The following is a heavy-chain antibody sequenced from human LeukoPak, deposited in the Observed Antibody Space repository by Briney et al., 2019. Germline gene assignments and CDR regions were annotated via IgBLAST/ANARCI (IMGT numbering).Heavy chain of an antibody. CDR1: GGTFSSYA. J-gene: IGHJ4*02. D-gene: IGHD3-9*01. CDR2: IIPIFGTA. V-gene: IGHV1-69*05. Sequence: SVKVSCKASGGTFSSYAISWVRQAPGQGLEWMGGIIPIFGTANYAQKFQGRVTMTRDMSTSTVYMELSSLRSEDTAVYYCARDGILTGYRAFDYWGQGTLVTVSS. CDR3: ARDGILTGYRAFDY.